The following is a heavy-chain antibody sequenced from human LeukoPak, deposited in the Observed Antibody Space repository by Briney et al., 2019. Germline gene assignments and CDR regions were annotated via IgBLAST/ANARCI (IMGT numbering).Heavy chain of an antibody. CDR3: ARSGGSGFQLDS. Sequence: SETLSLTCAVYGGSFSGYYWSWIRQPPGKGLEWIGEINHSGSTNYNPSLKSRVTISVDTSKNQFSLKLSSVTAADTAVYYCARSGGSGFQLDSWGQGTLVTVSS. D-gene: IGHD1-26*01. CDR2: INHSGST. J-gene: IGHJ4*02. CDR1: GGSFSGYY. V-gene: IGHV4-34*01.